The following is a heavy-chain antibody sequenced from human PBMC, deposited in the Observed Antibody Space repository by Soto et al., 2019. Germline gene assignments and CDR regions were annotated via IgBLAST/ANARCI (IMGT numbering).Heavy chain of an antibody. CDR3: ARQKGYCSGSNCYPHSDY. Sequence: GESLKISCKGSGYSFTNYWIGWVRQMPGTGLEWMGIIYPVDSDTRYSPSFQGQVTISVDESVTTAYLQWSSLKASDTAMYYCARQKGYCSGSNCYPHSDYWGQGTLVTVSS. V-gene: IGHV5-51*01. D-gene: IGHD2-15*01. CDR2: IYPVDSDT. CDR1: GYSFTNYW. J-gene: IGHJ4*02.